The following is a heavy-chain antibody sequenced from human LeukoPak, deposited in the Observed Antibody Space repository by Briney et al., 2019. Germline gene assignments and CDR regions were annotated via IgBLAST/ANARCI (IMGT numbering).Heavy chain of an antibody. D-gene: IGHD6-13*01. J-gene: IGHJ5*02. CDR1: GYSISSGYY. V-gene: IGHV4-38-2*02. CDR2: IYHSGST. CDR3: ARGFSSSWYFNWFDP. Sequence: PSETLSLTCTVSGYSISSGYYWGWIRQPPGKGLEWIGNIYHSGSTSYNPSLKSRVTISVDTSKNQFSLKLSSATAADTAVYYCARGFSSSWYFNWFDPWGQGTLVTVSS.